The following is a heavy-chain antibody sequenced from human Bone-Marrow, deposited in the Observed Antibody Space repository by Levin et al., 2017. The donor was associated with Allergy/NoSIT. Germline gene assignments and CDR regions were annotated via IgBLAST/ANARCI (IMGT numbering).Heavy chain of an antibody. CDR3: ARNYDFWSGFLAGFETGGLDV. Sequence: GGSLRLSCVGSGFSFSSCAMHWVRQAPGKGLEWVAVIWFDGSKEYYADSVKGRFTISRDNSKNTLYLQMNSLRAEDTAVYFCARNYDFWSGFLAGFETGGLDVWGQGTTVTVSS. CDR2: IWFDGSKE. D-gene: IGHD3-3*01. V-gene: IGHV3-33*03. CDR1: GFSFSSCA. J-gene: IGHJ6*02.